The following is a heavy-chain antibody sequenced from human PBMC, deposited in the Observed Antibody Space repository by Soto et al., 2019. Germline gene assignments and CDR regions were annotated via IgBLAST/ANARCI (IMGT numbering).Heavy chain of an antibody. CDR2: INPSGGST. Sequence: ASVKVSCKASGYTFTSYYMHWVRQAPGQGLEWMGIINPSGGSTSYAQKFQGRVTMTTDTSTSTVYMELSSLRSDDTAVYYCARDRDCSSTSCYLPHFDYWGQGTLVTVSS. CDR1: GYTFTSYY. D-gene: IGHD2-2*01. V-gene: IGHV1-46*01. CDR3: ARDRDCSSTSCYLPHFDY. J-gene: IGHJ4*02.